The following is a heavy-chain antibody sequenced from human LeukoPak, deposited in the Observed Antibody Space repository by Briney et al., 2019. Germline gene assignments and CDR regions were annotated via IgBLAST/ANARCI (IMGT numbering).Heavy chain of an antibody. J-gene: IGHJ4*02. CDR2: FYYSGST. D-gene: IGHD6-13*01. CDR1: GGSITSSSYY. CDR3: ASASSSWSYFAY. V-gene: IGHV4-39*01. Sequence: SETLSLTCTVSGGSITSSSYYWGWIRQPPGKGLEWIGTFYYSGSTYYNLSLKSRVTISVDTSKNQFSLKLSSVSAADTAVYYCASASSSWSYFAYWGQGTLVTVSS.